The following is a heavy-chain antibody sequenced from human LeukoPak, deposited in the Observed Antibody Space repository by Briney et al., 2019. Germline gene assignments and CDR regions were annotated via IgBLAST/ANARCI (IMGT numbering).Heavy chain of an antibody. D-gene: IGHD2-21*02. CDR2: MHGSGSP. Sequence: SETLSLTCTVSGASVRSDHWNWIRQPPGKGLEWIAYMHGSGSPNYNPSLASRLTLSVDATENLLSLKLTSVTAADTAVYYCVSAYCGGDCYHSLLTDWGQGALVTVSS. CDR1: GASVRSDH. J-gene: IGHJ4*02. V-gene: IGHV4-59*02. CDR3: VSAYCGGDCYHSLLTD.